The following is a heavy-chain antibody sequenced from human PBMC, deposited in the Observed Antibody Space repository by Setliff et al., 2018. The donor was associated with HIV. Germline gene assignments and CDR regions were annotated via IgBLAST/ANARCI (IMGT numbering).Heavy chain of an antibody. Sequence: PGGSLRLSCAVSGFTFSGYALHWVRQAPGKGLVWVAVISYDGVNAYYAESVGGRFTVSRDNSKNTLFLQMNSLRLEDTAVYYCAREGGSPRYFDYWGQATLVTVSS. CDR1: GFTFSGYA. CDR2: ISYDGVNA. V-gene: IGHV3-30-3*01. J-gene: IGHJ4*02. CDR3: AREGGSPRYFDY. D-gene: IGHD3-10*01.